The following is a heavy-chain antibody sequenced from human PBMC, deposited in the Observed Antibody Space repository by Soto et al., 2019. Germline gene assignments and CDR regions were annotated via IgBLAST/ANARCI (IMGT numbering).Heavy chain of an antibody. V-gene: IGHV3-30*18. CDR1: GFMFSSYG. D-gene: IGHD3-3*01. CDR2: VTYDGRNA. Sequence: QVQLVESGGGVVQPGTSLRLSCEASGFMFSSYGMFWVRQAPGKGLEWVAVVTYDGRNAYYGEAVKGRFTISRDNSNNRLYLEMNSLRAEDTAVYYCGKGKGATRSGVVYFDYWGLGTALTVSS. J-gene: IGHJ4*02. CDR3: GKGKGATRSGVVYFDY.